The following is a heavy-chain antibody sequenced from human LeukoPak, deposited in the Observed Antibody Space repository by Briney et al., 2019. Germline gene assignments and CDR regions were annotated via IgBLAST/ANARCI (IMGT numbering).Heavy chain of an antibody. CDR3: ARGGSDYDYVWGSYSHDY. CDR2: IYLSGST. Sequence: PAETLSLTCTVSGYSISSGYYWGWIRQPPGKGLEWIGSIYLSGSTYYNPSLTSRVTISVDTSKNQFSLKLTSVTAADTAVYYCARGGSDYDYVWGSYSHDYWGQGTLVTVSS. V-gene: IGHV4-38-2*02. J-gene: IGHJ4*02. CDR1: GYSISSGYY. D-gene: IGHD3-16*01.